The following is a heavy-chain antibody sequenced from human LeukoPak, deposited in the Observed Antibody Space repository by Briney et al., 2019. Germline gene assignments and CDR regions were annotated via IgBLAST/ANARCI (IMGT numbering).Heavy chain of an antibody. Sequence: GGSLRLSCAASGFTVSSNYMSWVRQAPGKGLEWVSVIYSGGSTYYADSVKGRFTISRDNSKNTLYLQMNSLRAEDTAVYYCARDDYRKKEPLDYWGQGTLVTVSS. CDR3: ARDDYRKKEPLDY. V-gene: IGHV3-66*01. D-gene: IGHD1-14*01. J-gene: IGHJ4*02. CDR1: GFTVSSNY. CDR2: IYSGGST.